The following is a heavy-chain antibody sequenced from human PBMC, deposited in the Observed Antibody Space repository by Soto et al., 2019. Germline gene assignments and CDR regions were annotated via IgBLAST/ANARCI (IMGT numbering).Heavy chain of an antibody. D-gene: IGHD2-2*01. CDR3: ARDLGRCSSTSCYAGGWFDP. CDR2: IYYSGST. V-gene: IGHV4-31*03. CDR1: GGSISSGGYY. J-gene: IGHJ5*02. Sequence: SETLSLTCTVSGGSISSGGYYWSWIRQHPGKGLEWIGYIYYSGSTYYNPSLKSRVTISVDTSKNQFSLKLSSVTAADTAVYYCARDLGRCSSTSCYAGGWFDPWGQGTLVTVSS.